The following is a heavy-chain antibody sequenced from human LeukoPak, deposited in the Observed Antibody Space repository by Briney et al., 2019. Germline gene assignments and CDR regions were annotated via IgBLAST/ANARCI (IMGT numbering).Heavy chain of an antibody. J-gene: IGHJ4*02. V-gene: IGHV3-7*05. Sequence: GGSLRLSCAASGFTFSSNWMTWVRQAPGKGLEWVANIKQDGSEKYYVDSVKGRFTISRDNAKNSLYLQMNSLRAEDTAVYYCAPHVGGSYYWGQETLVTVSS. CDR3: APHVGGSYY. D-gene: IGHD1-26*01. CDR2: IKQDGSEK. CDR1: GFTFSSNW.